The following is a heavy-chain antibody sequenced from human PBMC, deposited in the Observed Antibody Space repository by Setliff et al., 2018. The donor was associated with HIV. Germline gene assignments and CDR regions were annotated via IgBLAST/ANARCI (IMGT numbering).Heavy chain of an antibody. CDR1: GGAFSEYY. V-gene: IGHV4-34*01. CDR2: INHSGGT. CDR3: AGRYGGRFYYYYMDV. Sequence: PSETLSLTCAVYGGAFSEYYWSWIRQSPGKGLEWIGEINHSGGTNYIESLKSRVSISVDTSKNQFSLKLKSVTTADTALYYCAGRYGGRFYYYYMDVWGKGTTVT. J-gene: IGHJ6*03. D-gene: IGHD2-15*01.